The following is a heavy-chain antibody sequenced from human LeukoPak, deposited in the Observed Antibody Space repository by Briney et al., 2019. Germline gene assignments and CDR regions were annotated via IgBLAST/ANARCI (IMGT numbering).Heavy chain of an antibody. V-gene: IGHV3-66*01. CDR1: GFTLSTYA. J-gene: IGHJ3*02. D-gene: IGHD5/OR15-5a*01. CDR3: ARVINLSTFDI. Sequence: GGSLRLSCAASGFTLSTYAMSWVRQAPGKGLGWVSVLHSGGNAYYADSVKGTFTISRDNSKNTLYLQMNNLKGEDTAVYYCARVINLSTFDIWGQGTMVTVSS. CDR2: LHSGGNA.